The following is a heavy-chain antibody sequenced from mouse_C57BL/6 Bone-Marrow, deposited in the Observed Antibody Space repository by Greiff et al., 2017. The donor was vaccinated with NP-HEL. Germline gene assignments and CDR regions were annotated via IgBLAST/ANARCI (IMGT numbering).Heavy chain of an antibody. J-gene: IGHJ3*01. CDR1: GYTFTGYW. Sequence: VQLQQSGAELMKPGASVKLSCKATGYTFTGYWIEWVKQRPGHGLEWIGEILPGSGSTNYNEKFKGKATFTADKSSNTAYMQLSSLTTEDSAIYYCARIYGSSYPFAYWGQGTLVTVSA. CDR3: ARIYGSSYPFAY. D-gene: IGHD1-1*01. CDR2: ILPGSGST. V-gene: IGHV1-9*01.